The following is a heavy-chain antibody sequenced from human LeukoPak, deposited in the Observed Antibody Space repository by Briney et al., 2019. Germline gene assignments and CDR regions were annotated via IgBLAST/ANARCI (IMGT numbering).Heavy chain of an antibody. CDR3: AGRPTGYSSGYIH. D-gene: IGHD5-18*01. Sequence: GGSLRLSCAASGFTFSSYSMNWVRQAPEKGLDWVSVISGSAHKIRYADSVKGRFTISRDNSENIVYLQMNNLRVEDTAVYYCAGRPTGYSSGYIHWGQGTLVTVSS. V-gene: IGHV3-23*01. J-gene: IGHJ4*02. CDR2: ISGSAHKI. CDR1: GFTFSSYS.